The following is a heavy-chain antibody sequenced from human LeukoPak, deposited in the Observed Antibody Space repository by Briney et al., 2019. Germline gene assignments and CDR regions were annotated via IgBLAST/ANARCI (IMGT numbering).Heavy chain of an antibody. CDR2: IYHSGST. CDR1: GGSISSSNW. Sequence: SEILSLTCAVSGGSISSSNWWSWVRQPPGKGLEWIGEIYHSGSTNYNPSLKSRVTISVDKSKNQFSLKLSSVTAADTAVYYCARESPASAGAAAFGYWGQGTLVTVSS. D-gene: IGHD6-13*01. V-gene: IGHV4-4*02. CDR3: ARESPASAGAAAFGY. J-gene: IGHJ4*02.